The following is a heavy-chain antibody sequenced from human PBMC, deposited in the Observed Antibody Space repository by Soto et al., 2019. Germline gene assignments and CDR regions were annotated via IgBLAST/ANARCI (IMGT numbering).Heavy chain of an antibody. V-gene: IGHV3-23*01. CDR1: GFTFSSYV. D-gene: IGHD2-15*01. CDR2: ISGSGGYT. Sequence: EVQLLESGGGLVQPGGSLRLSCAASGFTFSSYVMSWVRQAPGKGLEWVSVISGSGGYTYYADSVKGRFTISRDNSKNTLYLQMNSLRAEDTAVYYCAKWTVVVVAATRGGYFDYWGQGTLVTVSS. CDR3: AKWTVVVVAATRGGYFDY. J-gene: IGHJ4*02.